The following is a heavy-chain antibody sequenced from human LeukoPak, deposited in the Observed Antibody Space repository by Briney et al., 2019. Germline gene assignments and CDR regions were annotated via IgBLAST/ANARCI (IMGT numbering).Heavy chain of an antibody. Sequence: GGSPRLSCAASGFTFSGHWMSWVRQAPGKELEWVANINQGGSDKYYVDSVKGRFTISRDNANNLLYLQMNSLRGEDTAVYYCTRDRSRAEDDWGQGTLVTVSS. CDR3: TRDRSRAEDD. V-gene: IGHV3-7*01. J-gene: IGHJ4*02. CDR1: GFTFSGHW. D-gene: IGHD1-14*01. CDR2: INQGGSDK.